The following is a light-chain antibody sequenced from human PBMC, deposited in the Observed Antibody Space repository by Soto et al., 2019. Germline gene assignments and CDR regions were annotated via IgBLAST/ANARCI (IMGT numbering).Light chain of an antibody. Sequence: DIQMTRSPSTLSASVGDRVTITCRASQRITNWLAWYQQKPGKAPRLLIYDASSLESGVPSRFSGSGSGTEFTLTISSLQPDDFATYYCQQYNSDSTFGQGTKV. CDR1: QRITNW. V-gene: IGKV1-5*01. J-gene: IGKJ1*01. CDR2: DAS. CDR3: QQYNSDST.